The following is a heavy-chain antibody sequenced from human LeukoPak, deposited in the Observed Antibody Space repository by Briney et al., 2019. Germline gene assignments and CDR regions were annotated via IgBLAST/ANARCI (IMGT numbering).Heavy chain of an antibody. Sequence: GGSLRLSCAASGFTFSSYWMSWVRQAPGKGLEWVANIKQDGSEKYYVDSVKGRFTISRDNAKNSLYLQMNSLRAEDTAVYYCARTLPALRSRYFDLWGRGTLVTVSS. V-gene: IGHV3-7*01. CDR1: GFTFSSYW. CDR3: ARTLPALRSRYFDL. J-gene: IGHJ2*01. CDR2: IKQDGSEK. D-gene: IGHD1-14*01.